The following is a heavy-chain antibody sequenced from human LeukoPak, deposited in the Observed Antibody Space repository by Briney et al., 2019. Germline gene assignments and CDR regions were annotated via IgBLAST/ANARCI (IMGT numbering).Heavy chain of an antibody. Sequence: PSETLSLTCAVYGGSFSGYYWSWIRQPPGKGLEWIGEINHSGSTNYNPSLKSRVTISVDTSKNQFSLKLSSVTAADTAVYYCARGRHYYDSSGYYELDCWGQGTLVTVSS. D-gene: IGHD3-22*01. CDR1: GGSFSGYY. V-gene: IGHV4-34*01. J-gene: IGHJ4*02. CDR2: INHSGST. CDR3: ARGRHYYDSSGYYELDC.